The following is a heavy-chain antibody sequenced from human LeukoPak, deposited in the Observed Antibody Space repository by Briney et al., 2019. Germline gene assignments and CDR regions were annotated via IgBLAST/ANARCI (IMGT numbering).Heavy chain of an antibody. Sequence: PSETLSLTCTVSGGSISSSSYYWGWIRQPPGKGLEWIGSIYYSGSTYYNPSLKSRVTISVDTSKNQFSLKLSSVTAADTAVYYCARDGEDGDFLYYWGQGTLVTVSS. CDR3: ARDGEDGDFLYY. V-gene: IGHV4-39*02. CDR2: IYYSGST. D-gene: IGHD2-21*02. J-gene: IGHJ4*02. CDR1: GGSISSSSYY.